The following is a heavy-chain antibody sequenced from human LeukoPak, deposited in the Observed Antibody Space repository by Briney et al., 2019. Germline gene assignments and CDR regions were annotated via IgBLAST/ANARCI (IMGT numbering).Heavy chain of an antibody. Sequence: GSLRLSCATSGFIFSGYYMSWIRQAPGKGLEWGSYISGSGNDISYADSVKGRFTISRDNAKGSLYLQMNSLRAADTAVYYCGTHAGRTGSDDWGQGTLVTVSS. V-gene: IGHV3-11*01. CDR3: GTHAGRTGSDD. J-gene: IGHJ4*02. D-gene: IGHD3/OR15-3a*01. CDR2: ISGSGNDI. CDR1: GFIFSGYY.